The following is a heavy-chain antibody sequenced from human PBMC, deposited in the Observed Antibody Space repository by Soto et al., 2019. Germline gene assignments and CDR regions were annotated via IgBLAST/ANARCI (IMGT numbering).Heavy chain of an antibody. J-gene: IGHJ4*02. CDR2: IYYSGST. D-gene: IGHD4-17*01. V-gene: IGHV4-31*03. CDR3: ATAMTTVTKIGY. Sequence: SETLSLSCTVSGGSISSGVYYWSWIRQHPGKGLEWIGYIYYSGSTYYNPSLKSRVAISVDTSKNQFSLKLSSVTAADTAVYYCATAMTTVTKIGYWGQGTLVTVSS. CDR1: GGSISSGVYY.